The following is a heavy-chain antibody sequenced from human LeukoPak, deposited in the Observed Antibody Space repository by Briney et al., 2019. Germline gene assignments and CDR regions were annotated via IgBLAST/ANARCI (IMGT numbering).Heavy chain of an antibody. CDR1: EFTFSDYY. CDR3: AIYYYGSGSFDY. CDR2: ISSSGNTI. J-gene: IGHJ4*02. Sequence: GGSLRLSCAASEFTFSDYYMSWIRQAPGKGLEWVSYISSSGNTIYYADSVKGRFTISRDNAKNSLYLQMNSLRAEDTAVYYCAIYYYGSGSFDYWGQGTLVTVSS. V-gene: IGHV3-11*04. D-gene: IGHD3-10*01.